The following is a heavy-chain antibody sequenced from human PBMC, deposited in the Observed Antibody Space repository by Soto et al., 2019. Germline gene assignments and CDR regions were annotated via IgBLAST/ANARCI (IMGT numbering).Heavy chain of an antibody. CDR2: IYHSGGT. V-gene: IGHV4-30-2*01. Sequence: PSETLSLTCDVSGGSISSGGYSWSWIRQPPGKGLEWIGYIYHSGGTYYNPSLQGRVTISVDRSKNHFSLKLSSVTAADTAVYYCASACYSYDSSGYLFDYWGPGTLVTVSS. CDR3: ASACYSYDSSGYLFDY. D-gene: IGHD3-22*01. J-gene: IGHJ4*02. CDR1: GGSISSGGYS.